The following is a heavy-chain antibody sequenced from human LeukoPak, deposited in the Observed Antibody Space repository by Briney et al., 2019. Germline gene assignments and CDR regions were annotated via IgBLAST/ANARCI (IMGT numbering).Heavy chain of an antibody. CDR3: ARGVGANSRPDY. V-gene: IGHV1-18*01. CDR1: GYTFTSYG. J-gene: IGHJ4*02. Sequence: ASVKVSCKASGYTFTSYGISWVRQAPGQGLEWMGCISVYNGNTKYAQKFQGRVTMTTDTSTSTAYMELRSLKSDDTAVYYCARGVGANSRPDYWGQGTLVTVSS. CDR2: ISVYNGNT. D-gene: IGHD1-26*01.